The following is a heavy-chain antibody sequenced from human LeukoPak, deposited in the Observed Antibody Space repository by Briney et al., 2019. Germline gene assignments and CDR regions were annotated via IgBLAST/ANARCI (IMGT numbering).Heavy chain of an antibody. CDR1: GFIFSSYS. J-gene: IGHJ6*02. D-gene: IGHD3-10*01. CDR3: ASQGGLLWFGELSGGMDV. CDR2: ITGSGGNT. Sequence: GGSLRLSCAASGFIFSSYSMSWVRQAPGKGLEWVSVITGSGGNTYYADSVKGRFTISKDNSKNTLYLQMNSLRAEDTAVYYCASQGGLLWFGELSGGMDVWGQGTTVTVSS. V-gene: IGHV3-23*01.